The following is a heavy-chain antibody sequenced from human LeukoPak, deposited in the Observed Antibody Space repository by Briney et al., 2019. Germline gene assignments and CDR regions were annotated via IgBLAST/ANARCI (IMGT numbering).Heavy chain of an antibody. Sequence: NPSETLSLTCAVYGGSFSGYYWSWIRQPPGKGLEWIGEINHSGSTNYNPSLKSRVTISVDTSKNQFSLKLSSVTAADTAVYYCARVTGTTLYYYMDVWGKGTTVTVSS. J-gene: IGHJ6*03. CDR3: ARVTGTTLYYYMDV. D-gene: IGHD1-7*01. V-gene: IGHV4-34*01. CDR2: INHSGST. CDR1: GGSFSGYY.